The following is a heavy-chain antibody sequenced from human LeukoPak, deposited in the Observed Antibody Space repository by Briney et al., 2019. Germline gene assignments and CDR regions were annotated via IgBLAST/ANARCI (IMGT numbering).Heavy chain of an antibody. Sequence: SQTPSLTCAISGDSVSSNSAAWNWIRQSPSRGLEWLGRTYYRSKWYNDYAVSVKSRITINPDTSKNQFSLQLNSVTPEDTAVYYCARDPGTAAATSWVNWFDPWGQGTLVTVSS. CDR1: GDSVSSNSAA. CDR2: TYYRSKWYN. D-gene: IGHD6-13*01. V-gene: IGHV6-1*01. CDR3: ARDPGTAAATSWVNWFDP. J-gene: IGHJ5*02.